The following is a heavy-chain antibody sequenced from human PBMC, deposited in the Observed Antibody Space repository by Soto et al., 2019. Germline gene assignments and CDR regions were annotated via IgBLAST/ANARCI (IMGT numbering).Heavy chain of an antibody. CDR3: PRENSSSWWPYAWFDP. D-gene: IGHD6-13*01. V-gene: IGHV1-18*01. CDR1: GYTFTSYG. J-gene: IGHJ5*02. CDR2: ISAYNGNT. Sequence: QVQLVQSGAEVKKPGASVKVSCKASGYTFTSYGISWVRQAPGQGLEWMGCISAYNGNTNYAQKLQGRVTMTTDTSPSTAYMELRSLRSDDTAVYYCPRENSSSWWPYAWFDPWGQGTLVTVSS.